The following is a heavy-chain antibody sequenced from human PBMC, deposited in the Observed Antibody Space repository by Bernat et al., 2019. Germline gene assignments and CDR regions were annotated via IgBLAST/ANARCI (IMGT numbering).Heavy chain of an antibody. CDR2: ISYDGSNK. V-gene: IGHV3-30*03. CDR1: GFTFSSYG. Sequence: VQLVESGGGVVQPGRSLRLSCAASGFTFSSYGMHWVRQAPGKGLEWVAVISYDGSNKYYADSVKGRFTISRDNSKNTLYLQMNSLRAEDTAVYYCATEGRAFPPRGEPHFDYWGQGTLVTVSS. CDR3: ATEGRAFPPRGEPHFDY. J-gene: IGHJ4*02. D-gene: IGHD3-10*01.